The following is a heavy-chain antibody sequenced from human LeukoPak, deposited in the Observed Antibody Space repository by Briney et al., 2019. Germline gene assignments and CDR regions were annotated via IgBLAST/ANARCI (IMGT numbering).Heavy chain of an antibody. V-gene: IGHV1-24*01. J-gene: IGHJ5*02. Sequence: ASVKVSCKVSGYTLTELSMHWVRQAPGKGLEWMGGFDPEDGETIYAQKCQGRVTMTEDTSTDTAYMELSSLRSEDTAVYYCATERYDSSGYFWFDPWGQGTLVTVSS. CDR1: GYTLTELS. CDR2: FDPEDGET. D-gene: IGHD3-22*01. CDR3: ATERYDSSGYFWFDP.